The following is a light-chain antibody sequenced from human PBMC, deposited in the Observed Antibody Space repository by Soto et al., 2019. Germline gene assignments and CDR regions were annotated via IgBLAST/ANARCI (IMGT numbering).Light chain of an antibody. CDR1: QSVSNNY. J-gene: IGKJ5*01. V-gene: IGKV3D-20*02. CDR2: GAS. CDR3: QQRSNWPPFT. Sequence: EIVLTQSPGTLSLSPGERATLSCSASQSVSNNYLAWYQQKPGQAPRLLIYGASNRATGIPDRFSGSGSGTDFTLTISSLEPEDFAVYYCQQRSNWPPFTFGQGTRLEIK.